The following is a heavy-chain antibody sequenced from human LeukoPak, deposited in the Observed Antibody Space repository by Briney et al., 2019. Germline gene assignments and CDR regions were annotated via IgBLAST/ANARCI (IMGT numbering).Heavy chain of an antibody. CDR3: ARGPRYCSSTSCYYWFDP. J-gene: IGHJ5*02. CDR1: GYTFTSYD. Sequence: GASVKVSCKASGYTFTSYDINWVRQATGQGLEWMGWMNPNSGNTGYAQKFQGRVTITRNTSISTAYMELSSLRSEDTAVYYCARGPRYCSSTSCYYWFDPWGQGTLVTVSS. D-gene: IGHD2-2*01. CDR2: MNPNSGNT. V-gene: IGHV1-8*03.